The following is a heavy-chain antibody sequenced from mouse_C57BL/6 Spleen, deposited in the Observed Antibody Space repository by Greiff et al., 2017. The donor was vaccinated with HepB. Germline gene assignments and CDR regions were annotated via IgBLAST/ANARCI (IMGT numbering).Heavy chain of an antibody. J-gene: IGHJ4*01. Sequence: VKLVESGAELVRPGASVKLSCKASGYTFTDYYINWVKQRPGQGLEWIARIYPGSGNTYYNEKFKGKATLTAEKSSSTAYMQLSSLTSEDSAVYFCARSGSSPSYAMDYWGQGTSVTVSS. CDR3: ARSGSSPSYAMDY. CDR2: IYPGSGNT. CDR1: GYTFTDYY. V-gene: IGHV1-76*01. D-gene: IGHD1-1*01.